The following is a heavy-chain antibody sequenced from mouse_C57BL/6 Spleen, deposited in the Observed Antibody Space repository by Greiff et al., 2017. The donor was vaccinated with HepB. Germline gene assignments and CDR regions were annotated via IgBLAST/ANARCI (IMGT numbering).Heavy chain of an antibody. CDR1: GYTFTDYY. Sequence: VQLQQSGAELVRPGASVKLSCKASGYTFTDYYINWVKQRPGQGLEWIARIYPGSGNTYYNEKFKGKATLTAEKSSSTAYMPLSRLTSADSAVYFCAREGIYYDYDPWFAYWGQGTLVTVSA. D-gene: IGHD2-4*01. CDR2: IYPGSGNT. V-gene: IGHV1-76*01. CDR3: AREGIYYDYDPWFAY. J-gene: IGHJ3*01.